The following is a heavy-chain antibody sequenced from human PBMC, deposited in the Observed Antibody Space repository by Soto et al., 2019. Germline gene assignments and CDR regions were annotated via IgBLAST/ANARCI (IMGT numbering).Heavy chain of an antibody. Sequence: DVQLAESGGGLVQPGGALRLSCVASGFTFSSYEMNWVRQAPGKGLEWVSYISSSGGTIYYADSMRGRITISRDNAQNSLYLQMNSLSADDTGVYYCARSQTPGGFDAWGQGTVVIVSS. J-gene: IGHJ3*01. CDR2: ISSSGGTI. V-gene: IGHV3-48*03. CDR3: ARSQTPGGFDA. CDR1: GFTFSSYE. D-gene: IGHD2-15*01.